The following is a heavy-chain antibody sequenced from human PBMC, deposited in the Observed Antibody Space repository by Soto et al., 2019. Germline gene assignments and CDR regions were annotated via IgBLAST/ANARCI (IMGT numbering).Heavy chain of an antibody. CDR1: GGTFSSYA. J-gene: IGHJ3*02. CDR2: IIPIFGTA. CDR3: ARDPCIAAAGTGCAFDI. Sequence: SVKVSCKASGGTFSSYAISWVRQAPGQGLEWMGGIIPIFGTANYAQKFQGRVTITADESTSTAYMELSSLRSEDTAVYYCARDPCIAAAGTGCAFDIWGQGKMVTVSS. D-gene: IGHD6-13*01. V-gene: IGHV1-69*13.